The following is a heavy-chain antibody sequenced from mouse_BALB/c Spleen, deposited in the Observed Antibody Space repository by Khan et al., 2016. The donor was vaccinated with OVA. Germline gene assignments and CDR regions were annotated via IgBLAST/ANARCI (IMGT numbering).Heavy chain of an antibody. V-gene: IGHV3-2*02. CDR1: VYSITSNYA. D-gene: IGHD1-1*01. CDR2: ISYSGST. Sequence: EVPLQESGPGLVKPSQSLSLTCTVTVYSITSNYAWNWIRQFPGNKLEWMGYISYSGSTNSNPSLKSRISITRDTSKNQFFLQLNSVTTEDTATYDCARGNYYGYAMDYWGQGTSITVSS. CDR3: ARGNYYGYAMDY. J-gene: IGHJ4*01.